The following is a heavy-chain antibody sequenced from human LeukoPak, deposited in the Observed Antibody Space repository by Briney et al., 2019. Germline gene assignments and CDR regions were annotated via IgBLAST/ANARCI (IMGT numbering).Heavy chain of an antibody. CDR1: GGSISNYY. Sequence: PSETLSLTCTVSGGSISNYYWSWIRQPAGKGLEWIGRIYTTGSTNYNPSLKSRVTISVDTSKNQFSLKLSSVTAADTAVYYCARQAGYYYYGMDVWGQGTTVTVSS. D-gene: IGHD6-13*01. CDR2: IYTTGST. CDR3: ARQAGYYYYGMDV. J-gene: IGHJ6*02. V-gene: IGHV4-4*07.